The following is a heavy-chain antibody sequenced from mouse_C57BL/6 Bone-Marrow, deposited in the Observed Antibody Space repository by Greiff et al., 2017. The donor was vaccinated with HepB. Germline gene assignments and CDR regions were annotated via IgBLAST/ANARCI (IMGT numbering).Heavy chain of an antibody. CDR3: ARWGQLRLAYFDY. Sequence: QVQLQQPGTELVKPGASVKLSCKASGYTFTSYWMHWVKQRPGQGLEWIGNINPSNGGTNYNEKFKGKATLTADKSSSTAYMQLSSLTSEDSAVYFCARWGQLRLAYFDYWGQGTTLTVSS. J-gene: IGHJ2*01. CDR1: GYTFTSYW. CDR2: INPSNGGT. D-gene: IGHD3-2*02. V-gene: IGHV1-53*01.